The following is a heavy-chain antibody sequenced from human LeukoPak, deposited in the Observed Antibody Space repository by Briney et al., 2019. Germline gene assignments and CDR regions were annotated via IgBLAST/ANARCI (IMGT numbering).Heavy chain of an antibody. CDR2: IYYGGST. D-gene: IGHD6-13*01. V-gene: IGHV4-59*01. Sequence: SETLSLTCTVSGGSISSYYWSWIRQPPGKGLEWIGYIYYGGSTNYNPSLKSRVTISVDTSKNQFSLKLSSVTAADTAVCYCARDYSSSWYHWFDPWGQGTLVTVSS. J-gene: IGHJ5*02. CDR3: ARDYSSSWYHWFDP. CDR1: GGSISSYY.